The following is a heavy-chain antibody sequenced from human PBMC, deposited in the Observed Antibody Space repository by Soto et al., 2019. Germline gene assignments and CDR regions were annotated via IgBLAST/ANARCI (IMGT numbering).Heavy chain of an antibody. CDR1: GFSLSNARLG. CDR2: IFSNDEK. Sequence: QVTLKESGPVLVKPTETLTLTCTVSGFSLSNARLGVSWIRQPPGKALEWLAHIFSNDEKSYSTSLKSRLTISKDTSKSQVVLTMTNMDPVDTATYYCARIPYCSSTSLSGWFDPWGQGTLVTVSS. D-gene: IGHD2-2*01. CDR3: ARIPYCSSTSLSGWFDP. V-gene: IGHV2-26*01. J-gene: IGHJ5*02.